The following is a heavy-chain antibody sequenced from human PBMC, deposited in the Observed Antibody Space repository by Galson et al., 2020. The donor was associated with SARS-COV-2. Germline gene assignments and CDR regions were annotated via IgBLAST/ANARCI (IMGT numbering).Heavy chain of an antibody. CDR1: GFTFRRYA. Sequence: GGSLRLSCTVSGFTFRRYAMHWVRQAPGTGLEWVAFISDDGSNQYYADPVKGRFAISRDNSMDTLWLQMNSLTTEDTAVYFCARDGADVTRGIYVPGMPGYWGQGTRVSVSS. D-gene: IGHD5-12*01. V-gene: IGHV3-30*09. CDR2: ISDDGSNQ. J-gene: IGHJ4*02. CDR3: ARDGADVTRGIYVPGMPGY.